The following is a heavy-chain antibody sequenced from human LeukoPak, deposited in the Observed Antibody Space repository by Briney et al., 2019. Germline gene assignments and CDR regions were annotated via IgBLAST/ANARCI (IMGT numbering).Heavy chain of an antibody. J-gene: IGHJ4*02. V-gene: IGHV4-34*01. CDR1: GGSFSGYY. CDR2: INHSGST. D-gene: IGHD2-15*01. Sequence: SETLSLTCAVYGGSFSGYYWSWIRQPPGKGLEWIGEINHSGSTNYNPSLKSRVTISVDTSKNQFSLKLSSVTAADTAVYYCARVSGGTRDYWGQGTLVTVSS. CDR3: ARVSGGTRDY.